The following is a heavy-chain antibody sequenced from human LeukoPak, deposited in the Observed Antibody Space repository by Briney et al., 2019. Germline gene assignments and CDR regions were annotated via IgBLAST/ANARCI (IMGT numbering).Heavy chain of an antibody. D-gene: IGHD3-3*01. Sequence: PSETLSLTCAVSGGSFSSGGFYWSWIRPHPGEGLEWIGYTYYSGSTNYNPSLKSRVTISVDTSKNQFSLKLSSVTAADSAVYYCARGERFGATAAEYYYGMDVWGQGTTVSVSS. J-gene: IGHJ6*02. CDR2: TYYSGST. V-gene: IGHV4-61*08. CDR3: ARGERFGATAAEYYYGMDV. CDR1: GGSFSSGGFY.